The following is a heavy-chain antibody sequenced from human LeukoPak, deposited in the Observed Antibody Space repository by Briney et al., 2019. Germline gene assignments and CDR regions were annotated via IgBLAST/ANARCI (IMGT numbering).Heavy chain of an antibody. V-gene: IGHV4-59*01. Sequence: KASETLSLTCTVTGGSFTTYYWSWIRQPPGKGLEWIGHFYYSGSTNYNPSLKSRVTISVDTSRNQFSLKLTSVIAADTAVYYCARGQGGNYYLNYFDYWGQGALVTVSS. CDR1: GGSFTTYY. CDR3: ARGQGGNYYLNYFDY. J-gene: IGHJ4*02. D-gene: IGHD1-26*01. CDR2: FYYSGST.